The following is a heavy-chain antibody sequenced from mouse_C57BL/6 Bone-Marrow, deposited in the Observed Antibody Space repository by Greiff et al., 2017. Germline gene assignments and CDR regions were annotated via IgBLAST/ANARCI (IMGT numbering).Heavy chain of an antibody. D-gene: IGHD4-1*01. Sequence: VQLQQSGPVLVKPGASVKMSCKASGYTFTDYYMNWVKQSHGKSLEWIGVINPYNGGTSYNQKLKGKATLTVDKSSSTAYMELNSLTSEDSAVYYCARGAFNWDVWFAYWGQGTLVTVSA. CDR2: INPYNGGT. J-gene: IGHJ3*01. V-gene: IGHV1-19*01. CDR3: ARGAFNWDVWFAY. CDR1: GYTFTDYY.